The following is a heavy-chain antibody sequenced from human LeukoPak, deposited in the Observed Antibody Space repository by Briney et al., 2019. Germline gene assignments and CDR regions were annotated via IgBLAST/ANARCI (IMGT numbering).Heavy chain of an antibody. V-gene: IGHV4-30-4*01. CDR2: IYYSGST. CDR1: GGSISSGDYY. Sequence: SQTLSLTCTVSGGSISSGDYYWRWLRQPPGRGLEWIGYIYYSGSTYYNPSLKSRVTISVDTSKNQFSLKLSSVTAADTAVYYCARGGNGSSGYYYARYWGQGTLVTVSS. CDR3: ARGGNGSSGYYYARY. J-gene: IGHJ4*02. D-gene: IGHD3-22*01.